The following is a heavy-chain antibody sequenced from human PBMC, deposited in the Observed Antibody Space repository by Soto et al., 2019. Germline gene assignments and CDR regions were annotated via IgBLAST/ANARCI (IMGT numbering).Heavy chain of an antibody. V-gene: IGHV4-59*08. CDR1: GGSLSSYY. J-gene: IGHJ4*02. D-gene: IGHD6-13*01. Sequence: QVQLQESGPGLVKPSETLSLTCPVSGGSLSSYYWSWIRQPPGKGLEWLGYIYYSGSTNYNPSLKSRVTISVDTPKNQFSLKLSSVTAADTAVYYCARRYSSSFDYWGQGTLVTVSS. CDR3: ARRYSSSFDY. CDR2: IYYSGST.